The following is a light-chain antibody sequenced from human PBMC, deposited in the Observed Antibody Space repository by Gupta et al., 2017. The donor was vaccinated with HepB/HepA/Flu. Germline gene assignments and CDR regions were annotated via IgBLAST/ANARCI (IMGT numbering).Light chain of an antibody. V-gene: IGLV3-1*01. CDR3: QAWDTSTLYV. J-gene: IGLJ1*01. CDR1: KLGEKY. CDR2: QDN. Sequence: SYELTQPPSVSVPPGQPASLTCSGDKLGEKYTCWYQQKSGQSPVLVIYQDNKRPSGIPERFSGSNSGNTATLTISGTQEMDEADYYCQAWDTSTLYVFGPGTKVTVL.